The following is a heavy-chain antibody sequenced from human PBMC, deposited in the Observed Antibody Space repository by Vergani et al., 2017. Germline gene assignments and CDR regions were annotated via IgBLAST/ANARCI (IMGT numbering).Heavy chain of an antibody. V-gene: IGHV3-23*01. CDR2: ISGNGGST. CDR1: GFTFSSYA. Sequence: EVQLLESGGGLVQPGGSLGLSCAASGFTFSSYAMSWVRQAPGKGLEWVSAISGNGGSTYFADSVKGRFTISRDNSKNTLSLQMSSLRADDTAVYYCAKGAVGLDVWGQGTTVTVSS. J-gene: IGHJ6*02. CDR3: AKGAVGLDV.